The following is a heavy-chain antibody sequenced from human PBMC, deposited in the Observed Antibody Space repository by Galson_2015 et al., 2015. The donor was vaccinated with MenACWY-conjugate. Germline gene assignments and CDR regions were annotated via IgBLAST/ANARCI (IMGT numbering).Heavy chain of an antibody. CDR3: ARDYCSSTSCYFDY. V-gene: IGHV3-33*01. CDR1: GFTFSSYG. D-gene: IGHD2-2*01. J-gene: IGHJ4*02. CDR2: IWSDGSNK. Sequence: SLRLSCAASGFTFSSYGMHWVRQAPGKGLEWVAVIWSDGSNKYSADSVKGRFTISRDNSKNTLCLQMNSLRAEDTSVYYCARDYCSSTSCYFDYWGQGTLVTVSS.